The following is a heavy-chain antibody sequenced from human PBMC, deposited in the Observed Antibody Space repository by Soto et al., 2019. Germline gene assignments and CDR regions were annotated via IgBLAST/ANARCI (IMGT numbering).Heavy chain of an antibody. CDR2: IKSKTDGGTT. CDR3: TTEQYSRMGVSDY. CDR1: GFTFSNAW. J-gene: IGHJ4*02. V-gene: IGHV3-15*01. D-gene: IGHD3-10*01. Sequence: GGSLRLSCAASGFTFSNAWMSWVRQAPGKGLEWVGRIKSKTDGGTTDYAAPVKGRFTISRDDSKNTLYLQMNSLKTEDTAVYYCTTEQYSRMGVSDYWGQGTLVTVSS.